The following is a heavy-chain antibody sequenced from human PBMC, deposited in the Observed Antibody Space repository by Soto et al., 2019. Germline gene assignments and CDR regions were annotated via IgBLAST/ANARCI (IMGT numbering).Heavy chain of an antibody. D-gene: IGHD5-12*01. CDR3: AMGASGYGSYYFDY. CDR2: ISAYNGNT. Sequence: ASVKVSCTASGYTFTSYGISWVRQAPGQGLEWMGWISAYNGNTNYAQKLQGRVTMTTDTSTSTAYMELRSLRSDDTAVYYCAMGASGYGSYYFDYWGQGTLVTVS. J-gene: IGHJ4*02. V-gene: IGHV1-18*01. CDR1: GYTFTSYG.